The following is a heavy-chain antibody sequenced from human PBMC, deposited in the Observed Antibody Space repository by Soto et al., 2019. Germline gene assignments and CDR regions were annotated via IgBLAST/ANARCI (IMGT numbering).Heavy chain of an antibody. CDR1: GGSMSSSNW. D-gene: IGHD1-26*01. CDR3: ARSEATGLDY. J-gene: IGHJ4*02. V-gene: IGHV4-4*02. Sequence: QVQLQESGPGLVKPSGTLSLTCTVSGGSMSSSNWWNWVRQSPGKGLEWIGEAHHSGRTNYNPSLKSRVPIPVDTSTHHFSLKLSSGTAAAPAVYYCARSEATGLDYWGQGTLVTVSS. CDR2: AHHSGRT.